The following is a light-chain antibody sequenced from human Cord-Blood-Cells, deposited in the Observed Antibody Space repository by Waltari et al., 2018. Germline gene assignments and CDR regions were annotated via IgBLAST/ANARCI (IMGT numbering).Light chain of an antibody. Sequence: QSALTQPASVSGSPGQSITISCTGTSSDAGGYNYVSWYQQHPGKAPKRMIYDVSKRPSGVSNRFSGSKSGNTASLTISGLQAEDEADYYCSSYTSSSTFVVFGGGTKLTVL. CDR2: DVS. CDR1: SSDAGGYNY. J-gene: IGLJ2*01. V-gene: IGLV2-14*01. CDR3: SSYTSSSTFVV.